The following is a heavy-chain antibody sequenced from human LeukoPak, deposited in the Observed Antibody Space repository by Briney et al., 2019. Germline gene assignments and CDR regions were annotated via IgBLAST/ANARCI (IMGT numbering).Heavy chain of an antibody. CDR3: VRDFRSADY. J-gene: IGHJ4*02. Sequence: GGSLRLSCAASGFTFSTYCMHWVRQAPGKGPMWVSRICPDGTVTNYADSVKARFIISRDNARNTVYLQMNSLRVEDTAVYYCVRDFRSADYWGRGTLVTVSS. CDR1: GFTFSTYC. V-gene: IGHV3-74*01. CDR2: ICPDGTVT.